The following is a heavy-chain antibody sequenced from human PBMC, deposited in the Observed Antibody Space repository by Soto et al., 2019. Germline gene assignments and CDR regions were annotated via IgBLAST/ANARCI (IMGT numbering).Heavy chain of an antibody. V-gene: IGHV3-30-3*01. Sequence: GGSLRLSCAASGFTFSGYWMTWFRQAPGKGLEWVADISHDGSNKYYADSVKGRFTISRDNSKNSLYLQMNSLRAEDTAVYYCAAKGSYGPLSYWGQGTLVTVSS. CDR3: AAKGSYGPLSY. J-gene: IGHJ4*02. CDR2: ISHDGSNK. D-gene: IGHD5-18*01. CDR1: GFTFSGYW.